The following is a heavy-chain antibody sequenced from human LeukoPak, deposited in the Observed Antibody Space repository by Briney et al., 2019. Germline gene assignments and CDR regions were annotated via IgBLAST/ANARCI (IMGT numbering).Heavy chain of an antibody. CDR3: AKDAISYASGSYYPDY. D-gene: IGHD3-10*01. Sequence: PGGSLRLSCVAPGFTFSTYAMSWVRQAPGKGLEWVSTISVSGGTTYYADSVKGRFAISRDNSKNTLYLQMNSLRAEDTAIYYCAKDAISYASGSYYPDYWGQGTLVTVSS. CDR2: ISVSGGTT. CDR1: GFTFSTYA. V-gene: IGHV3-23*01. J-gene: IGHJ4*02.